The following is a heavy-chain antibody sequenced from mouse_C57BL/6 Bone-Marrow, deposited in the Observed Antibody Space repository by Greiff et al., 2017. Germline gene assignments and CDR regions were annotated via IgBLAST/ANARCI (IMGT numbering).Heavy chain of an antibody. V-gene: IGHV1-50*01. CDR2: IDPSDSYT. CDR3: ARGPITTVVSDWYFDV. D-gene: IGHD1-1*01. J-gene: IGHJ1*03. Sequence: VQLQQPGAELVKPGASVKLSCKASGYTFTSYWMQWVNQRPGQGLEWIGEIDPSDSYTNYNQKFKGKATLTVDTSSSTAYMQLSSLTSEESAVYDCARGPITTVVSDWYFDVWGTGTTVTVSS. CDR1: GYTFTSYW.